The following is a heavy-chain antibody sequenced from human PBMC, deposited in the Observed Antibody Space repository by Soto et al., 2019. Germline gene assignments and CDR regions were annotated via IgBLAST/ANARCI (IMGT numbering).Heavy chain of an antibody. CDR2: IYYTGST. CDR1: GGSIGSYY. J-gene: IGHJ4*02. CDR3: ARVQWLAIDY. V-gene: IGHV4-59*08. D-gene: IGHD6-19*01. Sequence: SETLSLTCTVSGGSIGSYYWSWIRQPPGKGLEWIGYIYYTGSTNYNPSLKSRVTISVDTSKNQFSLKLTSVTAADTAVYYCARVQWLAIDYWGKGTLVTVSS.